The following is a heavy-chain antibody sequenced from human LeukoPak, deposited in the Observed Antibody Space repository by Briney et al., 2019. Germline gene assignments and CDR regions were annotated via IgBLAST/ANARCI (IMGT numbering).Heavy chain of an antibody. D-gene: IGHD2-2*01. Sequence: PSETLSLTCTVSGGSISSSSYYWGWIRQPPGKGLEWIGSIYYSGSTNYNPSLKSRVTISVDTSKNQFSLKLSSVTAADTAVYYCARGGGVVPAASPAYLFDYWGQGTLVTVSS. CDR3: ARGGGVVPAASPAYLFDY. CDR1: GGSISSSSYY. CDR2: IYYSGST. V-gene: IGHV4-39*07. J-gene: IGHJ4*02.